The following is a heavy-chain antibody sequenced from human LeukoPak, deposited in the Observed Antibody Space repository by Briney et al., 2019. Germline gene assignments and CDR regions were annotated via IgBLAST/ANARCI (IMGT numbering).Heavy chain of an antibody. D-gene: IGHD1-1*01. V-gene: IGHV5-51*01. CDR3: ARGNREGTTDGLHI. Sequence: GESLKISCKGSGYSFTNYWIGWVRQMPGKGLEWMGLIYPADSDTRYSPSFQGQVTISDDKSISTAYLQWSSLKASDTSIYYCARGNREGTTDGLHIWGQGTKVTVSS. CDR2: IYPADSDT. J-gene: IGHJ3*02. CDR1: GYSFTNYW.